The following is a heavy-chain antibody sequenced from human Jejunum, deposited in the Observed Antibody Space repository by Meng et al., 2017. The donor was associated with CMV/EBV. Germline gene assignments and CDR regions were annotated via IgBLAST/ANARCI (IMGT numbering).Heavy chain of an antibody. CDR3: ARAVASNYYDY. V-gene: IGHV3-13*01. CDR1: GFTCNRHD. CDR2: LGTPGDT. J-gene: IGHJ4*02. Sequence: SCAASGFTCNRHDMCWVRQPKGKGLEWVSLLGTPGDTYYPGSVKGRFTISRDNNKNSLYLEMNSLRSEDSGLYYCARAVASNYYDYWGQGTLVTVSS. D-gene: IGHD4-23*01.